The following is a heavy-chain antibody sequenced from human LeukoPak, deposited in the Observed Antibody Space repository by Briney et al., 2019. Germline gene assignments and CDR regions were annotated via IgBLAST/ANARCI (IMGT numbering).Heavy chain of an antibody. Sequence: PGGSLRVSCAASGFTFDDYAMHWGRQAPGKGLEWVSLISGDGGNTYYADAVKGRFTISRDNSKNSLYLQMNSLRTEDTGLYYCAKGRDGYMDYWGQGTMVTVPS. V-gene: IGHV3-43*02. CDR2: ISGDGGNT. CDR3: AKGRDGYMDY. CDR1: GFTFDDYA. J-gene: IGHJ4*02. D-gene: IGHD5-24*01.